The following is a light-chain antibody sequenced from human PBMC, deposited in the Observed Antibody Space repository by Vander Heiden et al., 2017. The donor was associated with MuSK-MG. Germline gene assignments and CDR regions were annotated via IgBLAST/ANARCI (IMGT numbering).Light chain of an antibody. CDR2: GNS. CDR1: RPNIGAAYA. J-gene: IGLJ1*01. CDR3: QSYDSSLSGNYV. V-gene: IGLV1-40*01. Sequence: SVLPQPPSVPGAPGLRATISSTGLRPNIGAAYAGHWYQPLPGTAPKLLIYGNSNRPSGVPDRFSGSKSGTSASLANTGLQAEEEADYYGQSYDSSLSGNYVFGTGTKVTVL.